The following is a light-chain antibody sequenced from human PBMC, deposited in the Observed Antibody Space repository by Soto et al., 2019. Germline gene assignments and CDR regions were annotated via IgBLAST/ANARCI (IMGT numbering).Light chain of an antibody. CDR1: QSGSRTY. J-gene: IGKJ1*01. CDR3: QQYGSSPWT. V-gene: IGKV3-20*01. Sequence: EIVLTQSPGTLSLSPGERATLSYRASQSGSRTYLAWYQHKPGQAPRLLIYGASTRATGIPDRFSGSGSGTDFTLTISRLEPEDFAVYYCQQYGSSPWTFGQGTNVEI. CDR2: GAS.